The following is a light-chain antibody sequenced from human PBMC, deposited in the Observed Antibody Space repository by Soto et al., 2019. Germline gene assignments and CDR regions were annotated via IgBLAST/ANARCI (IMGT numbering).Light chain of an antibody. CDR3: QQYNNWPPIT. CDR2: ATS. Sequence: EVVLTQSPDTLSLSPGERATLSCRASQSVSIKLAWYQQNPGQAPRLLIYATSTRATGIPARFSGSGSGTEFTLTISSLQSEDFAVYYCQQYNNWPPITFGQGTRLEIK. J-gene: IGKJ5*01. CDR1: QSVSIK. V-gene: IGKV3-15*01.